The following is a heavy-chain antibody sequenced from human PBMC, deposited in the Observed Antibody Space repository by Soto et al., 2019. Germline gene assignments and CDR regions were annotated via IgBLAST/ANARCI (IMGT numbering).Heavy chain of an antibody. D-gene: IGHD3-16*02. Sequence: ASVKVSCKASGYTFTSYGISWVRQAPGQGLEWMGWISAYNGNTNYAQKLQGRVTMTTDTSTSTAYMELRSLRSDDTAVYYCAREGDYIWGSYRSYYYYMDVWGKGTTVTVSS. CDR2: ISAYNGNT. CDR3: AREGDYIWGSYRSYYYYMDV. V-gene: IGHV1-18*01. J-gene: IGHJ6*03. CDR1: GYTFTSYG.